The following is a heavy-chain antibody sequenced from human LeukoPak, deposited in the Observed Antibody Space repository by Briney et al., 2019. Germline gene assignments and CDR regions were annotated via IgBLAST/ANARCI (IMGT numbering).Heavy chain of an antibody. CDR3: ARDVVVVPAAIPGLYYYYGMDV. D-gene: IGHD2-2*02. J-gene: IGHJ6*02. CDR2: IKQDGSEK. Sequence: GGSLRLSCAASGFTFSSYWMSWVRQAPGKGLEWVANIKQDGSEKYYVDSVKGRFTISRDNAKNSLYLQMNSLRAEDTAVYYCARDVVVVPAAIPGLYYYYGMDVWGQGTTVTVPS. CDR1: GFTFSSYW. V-gene: IGHV3-7*01.